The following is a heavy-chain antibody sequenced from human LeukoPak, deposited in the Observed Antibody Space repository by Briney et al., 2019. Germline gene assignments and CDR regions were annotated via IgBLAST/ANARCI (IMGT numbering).Heavy chain of an antibody. Sequence: ASVKVSCKASGYTFTSYGISWVRQAPGQGLEWMGWISAYNGNTNYAQNLQGRVTMTTDTSTSTAYMELRSLRSDDTAVYYCTRVRSSNWYFDLWGRGTLVTVSS. D-gene: IGHD6-6*01. CDR1: GYTFTSYG. V-gene: IGHV1-18*01. CDR3: TRVRSSNWYFDL. J-gene: IGHJ2*01. CDR2: ISAYNGNT.